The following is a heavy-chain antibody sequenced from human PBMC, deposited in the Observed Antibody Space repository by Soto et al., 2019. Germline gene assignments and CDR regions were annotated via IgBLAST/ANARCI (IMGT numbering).Heavy chain of an antibody. CDR3: ARQTLYDFWSPYYFDY. CDR2: IYYSGST. V-gene: IGHV4-39*01. J-gene: IGHJ4*02. CDR1: GGSISSSSYY. D-gene: IGHD3-3*01. Sequence: SETLSLTCTVSGGSISSSSYYWGWIRQPPGKGLEWIGSIYYSGSTYYNPSLKSRVTISVDTSKNQFSLKLSSVTAADTAVYYCARQTLYDFWSPYYFDYWGQGTLVTVSS.